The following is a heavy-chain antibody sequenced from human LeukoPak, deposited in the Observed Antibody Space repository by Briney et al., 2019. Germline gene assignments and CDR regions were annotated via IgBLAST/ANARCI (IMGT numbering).Heavy chain of an antibody. CDR1: GYRFTSYC. Sequence: GESLKISFKDSGYRFTSYCIGGVRQMPGKGLEWMLIIYPGESDTRYSPSFQSQVTISVDKSISTVYFEWRSLKTSATANYYFARLNYYDSSAYIYVAFDIRGQGIMVT. CDR2: IYPGESDT. CDR3: ARLNYYDSSAYIYVAFDI. J-gene: IGHJ3*02. V-gene: IGHV5-51*01. D-gene: IGHD3-22*01.